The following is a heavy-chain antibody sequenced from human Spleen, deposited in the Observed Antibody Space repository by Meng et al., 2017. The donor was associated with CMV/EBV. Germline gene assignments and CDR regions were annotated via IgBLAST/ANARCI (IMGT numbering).Heavy chain of an antibody. J-gene: IGHJ6*02. V-gene: IGHV3-21*01. Sequence: GGSLRLSCAASGFTFSSYSMNWVRQAPGKGLEWVSSISSSSSYIYYADSVKGRFTISRDNAKNSLYLQMNRLRAEDTAVYYCARGYSSGWYYDYGMDVWGQGTTVTVSS. CDR3: ARGYSSGWYYDYGMDV. D-gene: IGHD6-19*01. CDR1: GFTFSSYS. CDR2: ISSSSSYI.